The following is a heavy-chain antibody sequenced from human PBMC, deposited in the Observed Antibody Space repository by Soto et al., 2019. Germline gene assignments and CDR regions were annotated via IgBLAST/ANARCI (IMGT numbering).Heavy chain of an antibody. J-gene: IGHJ4*02. CDR2: IYHTGGT. V-gene: IGHV4-34*01. CDR3: ARNGASGFSFDY. CDR1: GGSFTDYY. D-gene: IGHD2-8*01. Sequence: QVQLQQWGAGLLKPSETLSLTCAVYGGSFTDYYWSWIRQPPGKGLEWIGEIYHTGGTNYNASLKSRVTIDVDTSRTQVSLRLTSMTAADTAVYYCARNGASGFSFDYWGQGTLVTVSS.